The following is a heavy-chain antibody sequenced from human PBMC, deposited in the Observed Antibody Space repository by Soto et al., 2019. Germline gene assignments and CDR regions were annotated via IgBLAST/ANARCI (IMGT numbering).Heavy chain of an antibody. J-gene: IGHJ4*02. V-gene: IGHV1-2*04. D-gene: IGHD4-17*01. Sequence: QVQLVQSGAEVKKPGASVKVSCKASGYTFTGYYMHWVRQAPGQGLEWMGWINPNSGGTNYAQKFQGWVTMTRDTSTSTAYMELSRLRSDDTAVYYCARADDYGDYVGLLDYWGQGTLVTVSS. CDR3: ARADDYGDYVGLLDY. CDR2: INPNSGGT. CDR1: GYTFTGYY.